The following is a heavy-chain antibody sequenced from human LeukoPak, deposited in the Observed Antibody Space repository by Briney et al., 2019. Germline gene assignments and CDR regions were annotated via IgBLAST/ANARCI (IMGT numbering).Heavy chain of an antibody. CDR1: GFTFTSYY. CDR3: ARGMIVVVMHRYYYGMDV. Sequence: ASVKFSCKASGFTFTSYYMDWVRQAPGQGLEWMGIINPGGGSTSYAQKFQGRVTMTRDTSTSTVYMALNSLRSEHTAVYYCARGMIVVVMHRYYYGMDVWGQGTTVTVAS. J-gene: IGHJ6*02. V-gene: IGHV1-46*01. D-gene: IGHD3-22*01. CDR2: INPGGGST.